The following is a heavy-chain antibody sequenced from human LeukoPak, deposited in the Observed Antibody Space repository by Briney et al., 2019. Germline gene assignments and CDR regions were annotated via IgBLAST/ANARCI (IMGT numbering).Heavy chain of an antibody. D-gene: IGHD3-3*01. V-gene: IGHV4-61*01. J-gene: IGHJ3*02. CDR2: IYYSGST. Sequence: SETLSLTCTVSGGSVSSGSYYWSWIRQPPGKGLEWIGYIYYSGSTNYNPSLKSRVTISVDTSKNQLSLKLSSVTAADTAVYYCARNLLEWLLPSDDAFDIWGQGTMVTVSS. CDR1: GGSVSSGSYY. CDR3: ARNLLEWLLPSDDAFDI.